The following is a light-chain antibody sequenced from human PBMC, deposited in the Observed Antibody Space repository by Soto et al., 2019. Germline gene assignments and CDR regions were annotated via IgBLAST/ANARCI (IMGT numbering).Light chain of an antibody. CDR1: QDISNY. CDR3: QQYDNLPLT. V-gene: IGKV1-33*01. J-gene: IGKJ4*01. CDR2: DAS. Sequence: DLQMTQSPSSLSASVGDRVTITCQASQDISNYLNWYQQKPGKAPKLLSYDASNLETGVPSRFSGSGSETDFTFTISSLQPEDIATYYCQQYDNLPLTFGGGTKVEIK.